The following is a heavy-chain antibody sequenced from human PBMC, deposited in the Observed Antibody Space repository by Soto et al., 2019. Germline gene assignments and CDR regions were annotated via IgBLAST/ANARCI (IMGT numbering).Heavy chain of an antibody. Sequence: QVQLQESGPGLVKPSQTLSLKCTVSGDSINSGGYHWVWIRQHPEKGLEWIGYIFSSGNTYYNPSLKSRLSISIVTSENHFSLRLNSVTAADTAVYYCARGVGGYNYFSLWGQGTLVTVSS. V-gene: IGHV4-31*03. J-gene: IGHJ4*02. CDR1: GDSINSGGYH. D-gene: IGHD5-12*01. CDR3: ARGVGGYNYFSL. CDR2: IFSSGNT.